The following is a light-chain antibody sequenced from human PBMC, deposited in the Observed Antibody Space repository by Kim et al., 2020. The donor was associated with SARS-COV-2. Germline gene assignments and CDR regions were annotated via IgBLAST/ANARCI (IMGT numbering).Light chain of an antibody. V-gene: IGLV1-36*01. J-gene: IGLJ3*02. Sequence: QSGLTRPPSVSAAPRERVTISCSGSGSNIGHNAVSWFQQLPGKAPKLLIYFDDLLPSGVSDRFSASKSGTSASLVISGLQSEDEADYFCGSWDDNLNAPVFGGGTQLTVL. CDR2: FDD. CDR3: GSWDDNLNAPV. CDR1: GSNIGHNA.